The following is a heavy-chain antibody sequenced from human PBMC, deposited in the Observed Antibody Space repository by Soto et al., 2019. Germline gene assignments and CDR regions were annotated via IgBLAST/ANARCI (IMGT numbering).Heavy chain of an antibody. CDR1: GDTFSSFA. Sequence: QVHLVQSGAEVKKPGSSVKVSCKASGDTFSSFAISWVRQAPGQGLEWRGGIIPIFRTPKYGQKVQGRVMITADERTSTAYMELSSLRSEDTAVYYCARDKDREQLGGNYDYALDVWGQGTTVIVSS. J-gene: IGHJ6*02. D-gene: IGHD1-1*01. CDR3: ARDKDREQLGGNYDYALDV. V-gene: IGHV1-69*12. CDR2: IIPIFRTP.